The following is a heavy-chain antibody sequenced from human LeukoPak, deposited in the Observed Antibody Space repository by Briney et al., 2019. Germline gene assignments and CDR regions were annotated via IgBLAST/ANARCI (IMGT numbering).Heavy chain of an antibody. Sequence: GGSLRLSCAASGFTFSSYWMHWVRQAPGKGLVWVSRINSDGSSTSYADSVKGRFTISRDSAKNTLYLQMNSLRAEDTAVYYCASPLEYSSSLIDYWGQGTLVTVSS. D-gene: IGHD6-13*01. CDR2: INSDGSST. CDR1: GFTFSSYW. V-gene: IGHV3-74*01. J-gene: IGHJ4*02. CDR3: ASPLEYSSSLIDY.